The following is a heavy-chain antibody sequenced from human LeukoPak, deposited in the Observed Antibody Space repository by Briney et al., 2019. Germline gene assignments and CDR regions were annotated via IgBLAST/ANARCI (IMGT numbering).Heavy chain of an antibody. CDR1: GASMSNYY. V-gene: IGHV4-59*01. D-gene: IGHD3-3*01. CDR3: AREIFGVVTHYYYYYMDV. J-gene: IGHJ6*03. Sequence: PSETLSLTCNVSGASMSNYYWVWIRQPPGKGLEWIGYIYYSGSTNYNPSLKSRVTISVDTSKNQFSLKLSSVTAADTAVYYCAREIFGVVTHYYYYYMDVWGKGTTDTVSS. CDR2: IYYSGST.